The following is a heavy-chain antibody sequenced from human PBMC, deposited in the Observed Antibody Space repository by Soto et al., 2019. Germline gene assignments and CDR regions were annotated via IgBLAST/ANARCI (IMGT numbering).Heavy chain of an antibody. V-gene: IGHV4-59*01. CDR2: IYYSCTS. Sequence: PSETLSLTCSFSTYSISSYYWSWIRQPPGKGLEWIGYIYYSCTSNYNPSLKSRVTISLDTSKNQFSLKLSSVTAADTAVYYCASMYSSSWYYFDSWGQGIPVTVSS. CDR1: TYSISSYY. CDR3: ASMYSSSWYYFDS. J-gene: IGHJ4*02. D-gene: IGHD6-13*01.